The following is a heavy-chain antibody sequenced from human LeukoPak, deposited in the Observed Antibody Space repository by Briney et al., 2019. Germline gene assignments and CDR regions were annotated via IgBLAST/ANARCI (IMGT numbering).Heavy chain of an antibody. Sequence: SVKVSCKASGGTFSSYAISWVRQAPGQGLEWMGGIIPIFGTANYAQKFQGRVTITGDESTSTAYMELSSLRSEDTAVYYCAVVVPAEYYFDYWGQGTLVTVSS. D-gene: IGHD2-2*01. CDR1: GGTFSSYA. CDR3: AVVVPAEYYFDY. CDR2: IIPIFGTA. V-gene: IGHV1-69*01. J-gene: IGHJ4*02.